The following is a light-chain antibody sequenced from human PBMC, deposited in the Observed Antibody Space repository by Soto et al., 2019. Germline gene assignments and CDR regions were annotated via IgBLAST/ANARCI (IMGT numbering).Light chain of an antibody. CDR3: CSYTSSTSLI. CDR2: DVN. V-gene: IGLV2-14*03. CDR1: SSDIGGYKY. J-gene: IGLJ7*01. Sequence: QSALTQPASVSGSPGQSITISCTGTSSDIGGYKYVSWYQQHPGKVPKLLIFDVNNRPSGVPDRFSGSKSGNTASLTITGLQAEDEAEYYCCSYTSSTSLIFGGGTQLTVL.